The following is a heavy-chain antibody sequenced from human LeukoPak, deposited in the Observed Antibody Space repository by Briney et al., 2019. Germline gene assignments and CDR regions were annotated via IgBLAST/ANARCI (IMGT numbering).Heavy chain of an antibody. J-gene: IGHJ4*02. CDR3: AKDLTNYYDSSGYKQDLFDY. CDR1: GFTFSYHW. Sequence: GGSLRLSCAASGFTFSYHWMTWVRQAPGKGLEWVSAISGSGGSTYYADSVKGRFTISRDNSKNTLYLQMNSLRAEDTAVYYCAKDLTNYYDSSGYKQDLFDYWGQGTLVTVSS. CDR2: ISGSGGST. V-gene: IGHV3-23*01. D-gene: IGHD3-22*01.